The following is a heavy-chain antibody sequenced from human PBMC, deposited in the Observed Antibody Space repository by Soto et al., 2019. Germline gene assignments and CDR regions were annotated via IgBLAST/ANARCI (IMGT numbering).Heavy chain of an antibody. CDR2: VSGYNGDT. Sequence: ASVKVSCKASGYNFTAFGISWVRQAPGQGLEWMGWVSGYNGDTKYAQKVQGRVTMTIDTSTYTAYMELRSLTSDDTAIYYCAKNGQPPYYYYGMDVWGQGTTVTVSS. V-gene: IGHV1-18*01. CDR3: AKNGQPPYYYYGMDV. J-gene: IGHJ6*02. D-gene: IGHD2-8*01. CDR1: GYNFTAFG.